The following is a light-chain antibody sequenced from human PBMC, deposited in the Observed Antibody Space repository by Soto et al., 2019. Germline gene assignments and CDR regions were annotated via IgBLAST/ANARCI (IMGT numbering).Light chain of an antibody. V-gene: IGLV2-8*01. CDR1: TSAVGGYNY. CDR3: SSYAGSRNV. J-gene: IGLJ1*01. Sequence: ALTQPPSASGSPGQSVAISCPGTTSAVGGYNYVSWYQQHPGKAPKLMIYEVNKRPSGVPDRFSGSKSGNTASLTVSGLQAEDEADYYCSSYAGSRNVFGTGTKVTVL. CDR2: EVN.